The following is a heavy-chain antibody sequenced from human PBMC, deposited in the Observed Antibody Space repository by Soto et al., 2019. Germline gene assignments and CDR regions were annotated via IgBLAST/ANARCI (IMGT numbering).Heavy chain of an antibody. CDR2: IYDSGDT. Sequence: SETLSLTCTVSCASISSDGYYWSWFRHHPGRGLEWIGYIYDSGDTHYNPSLRSRLTMSVDSSKTQFSLRLGSVSAADTAMYFCSRHTYGDPFHYWGRGTLVTVSS. V-gene: IGHV4-31*03. J-gene: IGHJ4*02. CDR3: SRHTYGDPFHY. CDR1: CASISSDGYY. D-gene: IGHD4-17*01.